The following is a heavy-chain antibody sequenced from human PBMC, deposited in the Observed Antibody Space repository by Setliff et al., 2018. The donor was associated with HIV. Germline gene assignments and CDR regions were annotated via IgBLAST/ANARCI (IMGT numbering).Heavy chain of an antibody. CDR3: TRHAPSGELYYFDY. V-gene: IGHV4-39*01. CDR1: GGSIRSSSHH. CDR2: IYYSGST. J-gene: IGHJ4*02. D-gene: IGHD3-10*01. Sequence: KTSETLSLTCTVSGGSIRSSSHHWGWIRQSPGKGLQWIGSIYYSGSTHYNESLKRRVTISVDTSKNQFSLKLNSVAAADTALYYCTRHAPSGELYYFDYWGQGILVTVSS.